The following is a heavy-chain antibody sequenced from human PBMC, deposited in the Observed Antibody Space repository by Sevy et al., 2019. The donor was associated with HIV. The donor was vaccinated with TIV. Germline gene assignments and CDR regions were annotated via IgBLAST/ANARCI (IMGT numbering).Heavy chain of an antibody. J-gene: IGHJ4*02. CDR2: INPSGGST. V-gene: IGHV1-46*01. D-gene: IGHD2-15*01. Sequence: ASVKVSCKASGYTFTSYYMHWVRQAPGQGLEWMGIINPSGGSTSYAQKFQGRVTMTRDTSTSTVYMELRSLRSEDTAVYYCARDQSLVSYGGNPGWYFDYWGQGTLVTVSS. CDR1: GYTFTSYY. CDR3: ARDQSLVSYGGNPGWYFDY.